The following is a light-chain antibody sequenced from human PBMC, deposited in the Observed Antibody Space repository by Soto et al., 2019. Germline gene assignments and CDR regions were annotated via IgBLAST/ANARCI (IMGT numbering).Light chain of an antibody. CDR1: SSDVGGYNY. CDR2: DVS. V-gene: IGLV2-14*01. Sequence: QSALTQPAFVSGSPGQSITISCTGTSSDVGGYNYVSWYQQHPGKAPKLMIYDVSNRPSGVSYRFSGSKSGNTASLTISGLQAEDEADYYCTSYTSSSTDVFGTGTKLTVL. CDR3: TSYTSSSTDV. J-gene: IGLJ1*01.